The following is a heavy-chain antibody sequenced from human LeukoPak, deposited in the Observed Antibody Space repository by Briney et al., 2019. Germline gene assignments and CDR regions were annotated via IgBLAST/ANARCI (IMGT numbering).Heavy chain of an antibody. CDR1: GYTLTELS. CDR3: ATDPQDSGSLYY. CDR2: FDPEDGET. V-gene: IGHV1-24*01. Sequence: ASVKVSCKVSGYTLTELSMHWVRQAPGKGLEWMGGFDPEDGETIYAQKFQGRVTMTEDTSTDTAYMELSSLRSEDTAVYYCATDPQDSGSLYYWGQGTLVTVSS. J-gene: IGHJ4*02. D-gene: IGHD3-22*01.